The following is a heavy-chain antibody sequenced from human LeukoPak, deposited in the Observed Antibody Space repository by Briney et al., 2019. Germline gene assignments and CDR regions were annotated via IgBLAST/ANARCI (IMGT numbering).Heavy chain of an antibody. Sequence: GGSLRLSCAASGFTSSSYSMNWVRQAPGKGLEWVSSISSSSSYIYYADSVKGRFTISRDNAKNSLYLQMNSLRAEDTAVYYCARDRTIDCTNGVCYSRGAFDIWGQGTMVTVSS. CDR2: ISSSSSYI. CDR3: ARDRTIDCTNGVCYSRGAFDI. V-gene: IGHV3-21*01. D-gene: IGHD2-8*01. J-gene: IGHJ3*02. CDR1: GFTSSSYS.